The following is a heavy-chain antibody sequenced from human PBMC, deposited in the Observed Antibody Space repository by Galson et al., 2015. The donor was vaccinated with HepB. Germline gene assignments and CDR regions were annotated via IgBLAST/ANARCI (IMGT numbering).Heavy chain of an antibody. Sequence: SVKVSCKASGYTFTSHTLDWLRQAPGQGPEWVGRIHTYNGQTEFAQKFQGRVTMTIETSTSTAYMELRSLRSDDTAVYYCARRNFDEEAFDYWGQGTLVTVSS. CDR3: ARRNFDEEAFDY. CDR1: GYTFTSHT. CDR2: IHTYNGQT. J-gene: IGHJ4*02. V-gene: IGHV1-18*01.